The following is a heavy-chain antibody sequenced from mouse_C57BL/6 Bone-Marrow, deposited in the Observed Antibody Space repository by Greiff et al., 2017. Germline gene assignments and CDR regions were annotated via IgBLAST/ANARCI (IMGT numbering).Heavy chain of an antibody. J-gene: IGHJ3*01. Sequence: EVKVVESGGGLVQSGRSLRLSCATSGFTFSDFYMEWVRQAPGRGLEWIAASRNKANDYTTEYSASVKGRFIVSRDTSQSILYLQMNALRAEDTAIYYCARDDWGPFAYWGQGTLVTVSA. V-gene: IGHV7-1*01. CDR3: ARDDWGPFAY. CDR1: GFTFSDFY. CDR2: SRNKANDYTT. D-gene: IGHD4-1*01.